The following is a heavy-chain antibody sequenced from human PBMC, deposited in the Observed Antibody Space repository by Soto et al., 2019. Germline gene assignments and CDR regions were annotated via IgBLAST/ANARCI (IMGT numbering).Heavy chain of an antibody. D-gene: IGHD6-13*01. CDR1: GFTFSSYS. Sequence: GGSLRLSCVASGFTFSSYSMSWVRQAPGKGLEWVSGINNIGGATSFADSVKGRFTISRDNSKSTLNLQMNSLRAEDTAVYYCARKLEAPGTFDYWGQGTLVTVSS. J-gene: IGHJ4*02. V-gene: IGHV3-23*01. CDR2: INNIGGAT. CDR3: ARKLEAPGTFDY.